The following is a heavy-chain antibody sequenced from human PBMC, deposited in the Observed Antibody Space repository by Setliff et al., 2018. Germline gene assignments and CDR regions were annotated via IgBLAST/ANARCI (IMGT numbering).Heavy chain of an antibody. Sequence: GGSLRLSCAASGFTVSSNEMSWVRQAPGKGLEWVSSISGGSTYYADSVKGRFTISRDNSKNTLYLQMNSLRAEDTAVYYCCSGSYLFVYWGQGSLVTVSS. CDR1: GFTVSSNE. V-gene: IGHV3-23*01. CDR3: CSGSYLFVY. D-gene: IGHD1-26*01. J-gene: IGHJ4*02. CDR2: ISGGST.